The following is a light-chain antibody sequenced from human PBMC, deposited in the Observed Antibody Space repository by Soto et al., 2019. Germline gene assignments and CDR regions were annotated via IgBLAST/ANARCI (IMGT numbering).Light chain of an antibody. Sequence: AIQMTQSPASVSASPGDRVTITCRASQSVRGYLAWYQQKPGGAPKLLIYSASTLQSGVPSRFSGSGFGTDFTLAISGLQSEDFATYYCHQYYSFPPWSFGQGTKVEIQ. V-gene: IGKV1-8*01. CDR2: SAS. CDR3: HQYYSFPPWS. CDR1: QSVRGY. J-gene: IGKJ1*01.